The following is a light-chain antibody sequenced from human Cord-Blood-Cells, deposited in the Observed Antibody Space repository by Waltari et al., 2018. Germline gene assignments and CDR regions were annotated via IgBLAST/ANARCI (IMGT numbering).Light chain of an antibody. Sequence: DIQMTQSPSTLSASVGDRVPLTCRASQSISSWLAWYQQKPGKAPKLLIYKAPSLESGVPARFSGSGSGTEFTLTISSLQPDDFATYYCQQYNSYSRTFGQGTKVEIK. J-gene: IGKJ1*01. CDR3: QQYNSYSRT. V-gene: IGKV1-5*03. CDR1: QSISSW. CDR2: KAP.